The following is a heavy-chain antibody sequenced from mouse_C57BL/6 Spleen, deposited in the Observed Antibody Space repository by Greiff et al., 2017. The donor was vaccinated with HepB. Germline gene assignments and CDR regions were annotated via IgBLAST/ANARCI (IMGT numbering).Heavy chain of an antibody. D-gene: IGHD2-4*01. CDR1: GFNIKNTY. CDR2: IDPANGNT. J-gene: IGHJ1*03. V-gene: IGHV14-3*01. CDR3: ARGIYYDYDRYFDV. Sequence: VQLKESVAELVRPGASVKLSCTASGFNIKNTYMHWVKQRPEQGLEWIGRIDPANGNTKYAPKFQGKATITAETSSNTAYLQLSSLTSEDTAIYYCARGIYYDYDRYFDVWGTGTTVTVSS.